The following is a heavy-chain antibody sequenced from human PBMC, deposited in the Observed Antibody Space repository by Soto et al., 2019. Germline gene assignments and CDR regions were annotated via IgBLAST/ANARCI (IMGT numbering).Heavy chain of an antibody. CDR3: ARGRQYSGSWYEDY. CDR2: ISSSSSYI. Sequence: EVQLVESGGGLVKPGGSLRLSCAASGFTFSSYSMTWVRKAPGKGLEWVSSISSSSSYIYYADSVKGRFTIARDNAKNSLYLQMNSLRDEDTAVYYCARGRQYSGSWYEDYWGQGTLVTVSS. D-gene: IGHD6-13*01. J-gene: IGHJ4*02. V-gene: IGHV3-21*01. CDR1: GFTFSSYS.